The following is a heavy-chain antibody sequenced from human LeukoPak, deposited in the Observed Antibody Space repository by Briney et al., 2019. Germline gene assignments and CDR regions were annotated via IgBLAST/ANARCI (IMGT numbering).Heavy chain of an antibody. CDR3: ARGSRNKWIQLWLYYFDY. CDR1: GYTFTSYD. CDR2: MNPNSGNT. V-gene: IGHV1-8*01. J-gene: IGHJ4*02. Sequence: ASVKVSCKAYGYTFTSYDINWVRQATGQGLEWMGWMNPNSGNTGYAQKFQGRVTMTRNTSISTAYMELSSLRSEDTAVYYCARGSRNKWIQLWLYYFDYWGQGTLVTVSS. D-gene: IGHD5-18*01.